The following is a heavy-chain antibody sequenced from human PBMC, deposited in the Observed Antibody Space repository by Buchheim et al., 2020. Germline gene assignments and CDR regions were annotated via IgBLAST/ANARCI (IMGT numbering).Heavy chain of an antibody. J-gene: IGHJ4*02. CDR1: GYSFSDYY. Sequence: QVQLVQSGAEVKRPGASVEVSCKASGYSFSDYYIYWVRQAPGQGLQWMGWINPNSGNTNYAQKFQGRVTMTRDTSISTAYMEVRSLRSDDTALYYCARGTIWDPAEYWGQGTL. CDR3: ARGTIWDPAEY. V-gene: IGHV1-2*02. CDR2: INPNSGNT. D-gene: IGHD6-25*01.